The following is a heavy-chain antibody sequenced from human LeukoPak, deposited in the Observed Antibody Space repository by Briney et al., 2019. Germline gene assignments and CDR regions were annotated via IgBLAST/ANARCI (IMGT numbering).Heavy chain of an antibody. CDR2: IKQDGSEK. V-gene: IGHV3-7*01. CDR3: SRVGSTYGYNY. CDR1: GFTFSTYS. D-gene: IGHD5-18*01. Sequence: GGSLRLSCAASGFTFSTYSMNWVRQAPGKGMEWVANIKQDGSEKNYVDSVKGRFTISRDNAKNSLYLQMNSLGAEDTAVYYCSRVGSTYGYNYWCQGTLVTVSS. J-gene: IGHJ4*02.